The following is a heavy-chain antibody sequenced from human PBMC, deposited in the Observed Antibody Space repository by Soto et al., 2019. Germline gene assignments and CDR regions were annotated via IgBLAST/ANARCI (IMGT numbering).Heavy chain of an antibody. D-gene: IGHD2-21*02. CDR1: GFTFSSYG. CDR2: ISYDGSNK. CDR3: AKEGGGDWSYVDY. Sequence: PGGSLSLSCAASGFTFSSYGMHWVRQAPGKGLEWVAVISYDGSNKYYADSVKGRFTISRDNSKNTLYLQMNSLRAEDTAVYYCAKEGGGDWSYVDYWGQGTLVTVSS. J-gene: IGHJ4*02. V-gene: IGHV3-30*18.